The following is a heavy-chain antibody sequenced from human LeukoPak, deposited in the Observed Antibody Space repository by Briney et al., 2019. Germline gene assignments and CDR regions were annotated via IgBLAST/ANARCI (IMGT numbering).Heavy chain of an antibody. D-gene: IGHD3-3*01. J-gene: IGHJ4*02. Sequence: GASVKVSCKASGYTFTSYYMHWVRQAPGQGLEWMGVINPSGGTTSYAQKFQVRLTVTRDTSTSTVYMEMSSLGSEDTAVYYCARGTANFWSGYSSHFDYWGQGTLVTVSS. V-gene: IGHV1-46*01. CDR1: GYTFTSYY. CDR3: ARGTANFWSGYSSHFDY. CDR2: INPSGGTT.